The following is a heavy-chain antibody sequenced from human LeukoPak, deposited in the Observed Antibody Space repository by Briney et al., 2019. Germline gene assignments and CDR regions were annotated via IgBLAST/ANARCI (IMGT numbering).Heavy chain of an antibody. J-gene: IGHJ4*02. D-gene: IGHD6-13*01. CDR2: IYRGGGA. V-gene: IGHV3-53*01. Sequence: GGSLRLSRAGSRFTVSSNYMSWVRQAPGKGLEWVSVIYRGGGAYYAESVKGRFTISRDNPNNSLYLQMNSLRAEDTALYYSAREELRERPAAPIDYWGQGTLVTVSS. CDR3: AREELRERPAAPIDY. CDR1: RFTVSSNY.